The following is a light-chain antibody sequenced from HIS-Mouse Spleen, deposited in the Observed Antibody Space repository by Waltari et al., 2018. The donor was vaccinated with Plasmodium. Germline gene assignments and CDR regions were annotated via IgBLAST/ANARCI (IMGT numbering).Light chain of an antibody. CDR1: QSISNY. CDR3: QQSYSTWT. V-gene: IGKV1-39*01. J-gene: IGKJ1*01. Sequence: DIQMTQSPSSLSASVGDRVTITCRASQSISNYLNWYQQKPGKAPKFLIYAASTLQSGFPSRFSGSGSGTDFTLTISSLQPEDFATYYCQQSYSTWTFGQGTKVESK. CDR2: AAS.